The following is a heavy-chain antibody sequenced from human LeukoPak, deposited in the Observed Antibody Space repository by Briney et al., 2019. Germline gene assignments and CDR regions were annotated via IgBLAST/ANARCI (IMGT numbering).Heavy chain of an antibody. J-gene: IGHJ4*02. CDR1: GGSISSGDYY. CDR3: ARDCGIIVGATSGYYFDY. CDR2: IYYSGST. D-gene: IGHD1-26*01. Sequence: PSETLSLTCTVSGGSISSGDYYWSWIRQPPGKGLEWIGYIYYSGSTYYNPSLKSRVTISVDTSKNQFSLKLSSVTAADTAVYYCARDCGIIVGATSGYYFDYWGQGTLVTVSS. V-gene: IGHV4-30-4*02.